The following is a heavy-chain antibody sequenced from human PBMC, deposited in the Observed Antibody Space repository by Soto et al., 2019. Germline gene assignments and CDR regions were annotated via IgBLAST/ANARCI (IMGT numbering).Heavy chain of an antibody. V-gene: IGHV3-23*01. CDR1: GFTFSSYA. CDR3: AKPPYGDYAGFDP. D-gene: IGHD4-17*01. Sequence: EVQLLESGGGLVQPGGSLRLSCAASGFTFSSYAMSWVRQAPGKGLEWVSTISAGGGSTYYADSVKGRFTISRDNSKNTLYLQMNSLRAEDTAVYYCAKPPYGDYAGFDPWGQGTLVTVSS. J-gene: IGHJ5*01. CDR2: ISAGGGST.